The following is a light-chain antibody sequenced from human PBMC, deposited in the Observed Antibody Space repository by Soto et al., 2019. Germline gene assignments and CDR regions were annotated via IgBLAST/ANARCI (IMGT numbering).Light chain of an antibody. Sequence: DIQMTQSPSSLSASVGDRVTITCRASQSIRSYLNWYHQKPGKTPQLLIYGASNLQSGAPSRFTGSGSGTHFTLTISSLQPEDFATYYCQQSYTTPYTFGQETKLEIK. V-gene: IGKV1-39*01. CDR3: QQSYTTPYT. J-gene: IGKJ2*01. CDR1: QSIRSY. CDR2: GAS.